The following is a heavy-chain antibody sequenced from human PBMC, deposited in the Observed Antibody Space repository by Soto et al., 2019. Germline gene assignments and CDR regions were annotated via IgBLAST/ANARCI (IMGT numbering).Heavy chain of an antibody. Sequence: GESLKISCEGSGYSFAGYWITWVRQKPGKGLEWMGRIDPSDSQTYYSPSFRGHVTISVTKSITTVFLQWSSLRASDTAMYYCARQIYDSDTGPNFQYYFDSWGQGTPVTVSS. V-gene: IGHV5-10-1*01. CDR3: ARQIYDSDTGPNFQYYFDS. J-gene: IGHJ4*02. CDR2: IDPSDSQT. CDR1: GYSFAGYW. D-gene: IGHD3-22*01.